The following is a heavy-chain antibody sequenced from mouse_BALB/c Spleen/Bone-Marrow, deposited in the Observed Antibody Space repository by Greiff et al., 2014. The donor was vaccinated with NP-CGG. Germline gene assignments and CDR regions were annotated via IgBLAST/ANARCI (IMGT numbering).Heavy chain of an antibody. D-gene: IGHD1-1*01. J-gene: IGHJ2*01. CDR1: GYTFTDYE. CDR3: TRGGNFITTVVADFDY. V-gene: IGHV1-15*01. CDR2: IDPETGGT. Sequence: VQLQQSGAELVRPGASVTLSCKASGYTFTDYEMHWVKQTPVHGLEWIGAIDPETGGTAYNQKFMGKATLTADKSTSTAYMELRSLTSEDSAVYYCTRGGNFITTVVADFDYWGQGTTLTVSS.